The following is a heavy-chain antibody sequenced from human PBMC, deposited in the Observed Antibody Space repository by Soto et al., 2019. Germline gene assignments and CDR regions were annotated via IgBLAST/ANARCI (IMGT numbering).Heavy chain of an antibody. Sequence: EVQLLESGGGLVQPGGSLRLSCAASGFTFSSYAMSWVRQAPGKGLEWVSAISGSGGSTYYADSVKGRFTISRDNTKNTLYLQMNSLRAEDTAVYYCAKVGSRELGFDYWGQGTLVTVSS. CDR2: ISGSGGST. D-gene: IGHD3-10*01. J-gene: IGHJ4*02. V-gene: IGHV3-23*01. CDR3: AKVGSRELGFDY. CDR1: GFTFSSYA.